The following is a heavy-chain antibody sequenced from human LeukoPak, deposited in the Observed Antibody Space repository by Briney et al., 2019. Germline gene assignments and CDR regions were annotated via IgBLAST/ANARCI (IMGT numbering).Heavy chain of an antibody. CDR3: VRGKPYSSSWYPYDY. V-gene: IGHV3-7*01. D-gene: IGHD6-13*01. J-gene: IGHJ4*02. Sequence: PGGSLRLSCAASGFTFSSYWMSWVRQAPGEGLEWVANIKHDGSVRYYVDSVKGRFTISRDNAKNSLYLQMNSLRAEDTAMYYCVRGKPYSSSWYPYDYWGQGTLVTASS. CDR2: IKHDGSVR. CDR1: GFTFSSYW.